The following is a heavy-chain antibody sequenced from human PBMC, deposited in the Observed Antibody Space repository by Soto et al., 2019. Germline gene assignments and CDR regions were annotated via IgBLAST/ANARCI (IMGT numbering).Heavy chain of an antibody. V-gene: IGHV3-30*18. CDR3: AKDPITTRDHYFIMDF. Sequence: GGSLRLSCAASGFTFSNYHMHWVRQAPGKGLEWVTLISNDESYKYYADSVKGGFTISRDNSKNTLYLQMAGLRAEDTAVDYCAKDPITTRDHYFIMDFWVQGTTVTVSS. J-gene: IGHJ6*02. CDR1: GFTFSNYH. CDR2: ISNDESYK. D-gene: IGHD3-16*01.